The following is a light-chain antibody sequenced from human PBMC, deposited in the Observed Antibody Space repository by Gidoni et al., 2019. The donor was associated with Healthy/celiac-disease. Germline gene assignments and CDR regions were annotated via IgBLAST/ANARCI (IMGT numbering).Light chain of an antibody. Sequence: QSVLTQPPSGSAAPGQKVTISCSGSSSNIGNNYVSWYQQLPGTAPKLLIYDNDNRPSGIPDRFSGSKSGTSATLGITGLQTGDEADYYCGTWDSSLSTWVFGGGTKLTVL. V-gene: IGLV1-51*01. CDR1: SSNIGNNY. CDR2: DND. CDR3: GTWDSSLSTWV. J-gene: IGLJ3*02.